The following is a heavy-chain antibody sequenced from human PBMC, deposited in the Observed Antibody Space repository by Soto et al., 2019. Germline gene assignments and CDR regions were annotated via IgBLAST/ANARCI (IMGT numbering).Heavy chain of an antibody. V-gene: IGHV1-18*01. J-gene: IGHJ6*02. D-gene: IGHD2-8*01. CDR2: ISGYNGDT. CDR1: GYTFTRYG. Sequence: QGQLVQSGAEVRKPGASVKVSCKVSGYTFTRYGISWVRQAPGQGLEWMGWISGYNGDTKYAQKFQGRVTMTVDTSTTTAYMELRSLTSDDRAVYYCAKNGQPPYYYYGRDVWGQGTTVTVSS. CDR3: AKNGQPPYYYYGRDV.